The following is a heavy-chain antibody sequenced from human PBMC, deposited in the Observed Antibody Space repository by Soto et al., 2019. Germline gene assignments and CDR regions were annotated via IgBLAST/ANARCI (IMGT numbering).Heavy chain of an antibody. Sequence: GGYVRLSYAASEFTFSSYAMSWVRQAPGKGLECVSAISGSGGSTYYADSVKGRFTISRDNSKNTLYLQMNSLRAEDTAVYYCAKGKRSITIFGVVIIPGMDVWGQGTTVTVSS. J-gene: IGHJ6*02. CDR3: AKGKRSITIFGVVIIPGMDV. D-gene: IGHD3-3*01. V-gene: IGHV3-23*01. CDR2: ISGSGGST. CDR1: EFTFSSYA.